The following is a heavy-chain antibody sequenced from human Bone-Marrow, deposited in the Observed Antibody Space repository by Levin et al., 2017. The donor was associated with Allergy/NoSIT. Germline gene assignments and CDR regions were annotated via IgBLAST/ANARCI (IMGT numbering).Heavy chain of an antibody. CDR1: GFTFSNAW. V-gene: IGHV3-15*01. CDR3: TTDGIGSGWYREGIYYFDY. Sequence: GGSLRLSCAASGFTFSNAWMSWVRQAPGKGLEWVGRIKSKTDGGTTDYAAPVKGRFTISRDDSKNTLYLQMNSLKTEDTAVYYCTTDGIGSGWYREGIYYFDYWGQGTLVTVSS. D-gene: IGHD6-19*01. CDR2: IKSKTDGGTT. J-gene: IGHJ4*02.